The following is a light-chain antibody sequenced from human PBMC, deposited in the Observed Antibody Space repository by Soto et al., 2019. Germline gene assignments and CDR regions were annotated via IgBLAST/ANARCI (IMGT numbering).Light chain of an antibody. V-gene: IGLV2-23*01. Sequence: QSSLTQPASVSGSPGRSITISCTGTSSDVGTYKPVSWYQQHPGKAPKVIIYDDSKRPSGVSNRFSGSKSGNTASLTISGLQAEDEADYYCCSFAGSSTWFGGGTKVTVL. CDR1: SSDVGTYKP. J-gene: IGLJ3*02. CDR3: CSFAGSSTW. CDR2: DDS.